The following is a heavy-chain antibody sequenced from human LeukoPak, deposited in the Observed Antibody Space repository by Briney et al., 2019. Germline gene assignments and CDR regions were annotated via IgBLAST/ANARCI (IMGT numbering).Heavy chain of an antibody. CDR2: ISGSGGST. V-gene: IGHV3-23*01. CDR3: AKDPGYDILTGYIPGFDY. Sequence: GGSLRLSCAASGFTFSSYAMSWVRQAPGKGLEWVSAISGSGGSTYYADSVKGRFTVSRDNYKNTLYLQMNSLRAEDTAVYYCAKDPGYDILTGYIPGFDYWGQGTLVTVSS. J-gene: IGHJ4*02. CDR1: GFTFSSYA. D-gene: IGHD3-9*01.